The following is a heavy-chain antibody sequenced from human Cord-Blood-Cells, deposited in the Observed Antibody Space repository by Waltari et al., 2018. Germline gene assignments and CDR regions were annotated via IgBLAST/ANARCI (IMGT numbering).Heavy chain of an antibody. CDR2: IYSGGST. Sequence: DVQLVESAGGLIQPGGSLILSRGAPGFTVGSHDSSWGRQAPGKGLEWVSVIYSGGSTYYADSVKGRFTISRDNSKNTLYLQMNSLRAEDTAVYYCARDVSNYEGMDVWGQGTTVTVSS. D-gene: IGHD4-4*01. CDR1: GFTVGSHD. CDR3: ARDVSNYEGMDV. J-gene: IGHJ6*02. V-gene: IGHV3-53*01.